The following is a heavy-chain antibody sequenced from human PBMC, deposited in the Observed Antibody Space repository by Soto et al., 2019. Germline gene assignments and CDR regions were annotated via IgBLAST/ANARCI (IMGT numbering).Heavy chain of an antibody. CDR3: AKGGGSARDFDY. Sequence: PGGSLRLSCAASGFSFSSYGMHWVRQAPGRGLEWVTVISNDGNRKYYGESVKGRFSVSRDNDKDTLYLQMTSLGPEDTAVYYCAKGGGSARDFDYWGQGALVTVSS. J-gene: IGHJ4*02. V-gene: IGHV3-30*18. D-gene: IGHD1-26*01. CDR1: GFSFSSYG. CDR2: ISNDGNRK.